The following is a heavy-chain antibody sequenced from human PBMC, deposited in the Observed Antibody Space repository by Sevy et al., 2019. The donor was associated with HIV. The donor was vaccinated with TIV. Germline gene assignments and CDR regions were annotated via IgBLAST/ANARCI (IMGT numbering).Heavy chain of an antibody. D-gene: IGHD3-22*01. J-gene: IGHJ4*02. CDR3: AGDSDGSGHYYFDYFDS. CDR1: GYTFINYP. Sequence: ASVKVSCKTSGYTFINYPLNWVRQAPGQGLEWMGCIRTYNGETRYPQKFQGRATMTTDTSTSTAYMELRSLRSDDTAVYYGAGDSDGSGHYYFDYFDSWGQGTLVTVSS. CDR2: IRTYNGET. V-gene: IGHV1-18*01.